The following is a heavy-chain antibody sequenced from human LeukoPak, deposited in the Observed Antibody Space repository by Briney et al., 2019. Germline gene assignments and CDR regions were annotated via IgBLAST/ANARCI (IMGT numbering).Heavy chain of an antibody. D-gene: IGHD1-26*01. CDR3: AKGKVNRLGAFDY. V-gene: IGHV3-33*06. CDR1: GFSASNYG. Sequence: GGSLRLSCAASGFSASNYGMHWVRQAPGKGLEWVAVIWYDGSDKYYADSVKGRFTISRDNSRNTFYLQMDSLRADDTAIYYCAKGKVNRLGAFDYWGQGTLVTVSS. J-gene: IGHJ4*02. CDR2: IWYDGSDK.